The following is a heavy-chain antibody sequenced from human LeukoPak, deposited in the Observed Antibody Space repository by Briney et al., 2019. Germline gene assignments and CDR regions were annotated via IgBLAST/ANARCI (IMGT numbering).Heavy chain of an antibody. CDR3: AKVKSTSGWPNDAFDI. Sequence: GGSLRLSCAASRFTFSNYAMSWVRQAPGKGLEWVSAISGSGDITYNADSVKGRFTISRDNSKNTLYLQMSSLRAEDTAVYYCAKVKSTSGWPNDAFDIWGQGTMVTVSS. V-gene: IGHV3-23*01. CDR2: ISGSGDIT. D-gene: IGHD6-19*01. J-gene: IGHJ3*02. CDR1: RFTFSNYA.